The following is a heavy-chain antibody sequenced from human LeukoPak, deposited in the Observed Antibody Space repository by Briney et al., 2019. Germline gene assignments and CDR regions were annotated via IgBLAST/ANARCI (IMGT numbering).Heavy chain of an antibody. CDR2: IYYSGST. CDR3: ARGKWYYYDTSDPHNWFDP. Sequence: PAETLSLTCTVSGGSMSSGGYYWSWIRQHPGKGLEWIGYIYYSGSTYYNPSLKSRVTLSVDTSKNQFSLKLSSVTAADTAVYYCARGKWYYYDTSDPHNWFDPWGQGTLVTVSS. CDR1: GGSMSSGGYY. J-gene: IGHJ5*02. D-gene: IGHD3-22*01. V-gene: IGHV4-31*03.